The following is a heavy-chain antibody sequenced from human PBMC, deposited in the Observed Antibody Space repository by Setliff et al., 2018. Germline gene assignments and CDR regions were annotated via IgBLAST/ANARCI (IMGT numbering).Heavy chain of an antibody. D-gene: IGHD2-2*01. Sequence: SETLSLTCTVSGGSISSGGYYWSWIRQHPGKGLEWIGYIYYSGSTYYNPSLKSRVTISEDTSKNQFSLKLSSVTAADTAVYYCAKVTILPAPFYWGQGTLVTVSS. J-gene: IGHJ4*02. V-gene: IGHV4-31*03. CDR3: AKVTILPAPFY. CDR2: IYYSGST. CDR1: GGSISSGGYY.